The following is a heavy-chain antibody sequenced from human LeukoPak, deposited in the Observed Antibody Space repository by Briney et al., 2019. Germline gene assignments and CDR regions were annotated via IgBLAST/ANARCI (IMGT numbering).Heavy chain of an antibody. J-gene: IGHJ3*01. CDR3: TKEQWLVLDAFDV. CDR2: IYHSGST. CDR1: GYSINSGYY. V-gene: IGHV4-38-2*02. D-gene: IGHD6-19*01. Sequence: SETLSLTCTVSGYSINSGYYWGWIRQPPGKGLEWIGNIYHSGSTYYNPSLKSRVTISLDTSKNQFSLKLSSVTAADTAVYYCTKEQWLVLDAFDVWGQGTMVTVSS.